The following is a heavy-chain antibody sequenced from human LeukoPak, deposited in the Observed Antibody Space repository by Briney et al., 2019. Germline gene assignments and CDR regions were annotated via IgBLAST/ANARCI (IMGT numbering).Heavy chain of an antibody. CDR3: ARVDDPDSSFDY. J-gene: IGHJ4*02. Sequence: KPSETLSLTCTVSGGSISSGGYYWSWIRQHPGKGLEWIGYIYYSGSTYYNPSLKSRVTISVDTSKNQFSLKLSSVTAADTAVYYCARVDDPDSSFDYWGQGTLVTVSS. D-gene: IGHD3-3*01. CDR2: IYYSGST. CDR1: GGSISSGGYY. V-gene: IGHV4-31*03.